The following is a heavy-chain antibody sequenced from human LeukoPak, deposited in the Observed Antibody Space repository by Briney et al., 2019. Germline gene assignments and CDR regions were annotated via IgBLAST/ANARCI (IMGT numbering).Heavy chain of an antibody. V-gene: IGHV4-59*01. CDR1: GGSISSYY. CDR2: IYYSGST. CDR3: ARRIVDTAMVYFDY. D-gene: IGHD5-18*01. J-gene: IGHJ4*02. Sequence: PSETLSLTCTVSGGSISSYYWSWIRQPPGKGLEWIGYIYYSGSTNYNPSLKSRVTISVDTSKNQFSLKLSSVTAADTAVYYCARRIVDTAMVYFDYWGQGTLVTVSS.